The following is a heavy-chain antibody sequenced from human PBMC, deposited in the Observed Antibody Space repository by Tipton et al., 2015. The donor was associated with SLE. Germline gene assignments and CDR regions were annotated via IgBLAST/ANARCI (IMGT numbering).Heavy chain of an antibody. V-gene: IGHV3-48*04. Sequence: GSLRLSCTASSFTFSSYSMNWVRQVPGKGLEWVSYISSSATVIYYADPVKGRFTISRDNAKNSLYLQMNSLRAEDTAVYYCATDFRAAGNWFDPWGQGTLVTVSS. CDR3: ATDFRAAGNWFDP. J-gene: IGHJ5*02. CDR1: SFTFSSYS. CDR2: ISSSATVI. D-gene: IGHD6-13*01.